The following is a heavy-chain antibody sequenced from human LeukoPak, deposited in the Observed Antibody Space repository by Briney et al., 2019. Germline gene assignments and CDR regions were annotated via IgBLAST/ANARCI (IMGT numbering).Heavy chain of an antibody. V-gene: IGHV1-69*05. CDR3: ARMYSSGWPFDY. D-gene: IGHD6-19*01. CDR2: IIPIFGTA. J-gene: IGHJ4*02. Sequence: ASVKVSCKASGGTFSSYAISWVRQAPGQGLEWMGGIIPIFGTANYAQKFQGRVTITTDESTSTAYMELSSLRFEDTAVYYCARMYSSGWPFDYWGQGTLVTVSS. CDR1: GGTFSSYA.